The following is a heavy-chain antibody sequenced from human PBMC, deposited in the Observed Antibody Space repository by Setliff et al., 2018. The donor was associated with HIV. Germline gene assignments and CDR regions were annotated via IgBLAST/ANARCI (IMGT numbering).Heavy chain of an antibody. CDR2: ISSSSSYI. V-gene: IGHV3-21*01. D-gene: IGHD6-6*01. CDR3: ARRYSSSSTGFDY. CDR1: GFTFSSYS. J-gene: IGHJ4*02. Sequence: LRLSCAASGFTFSSYSMNWVRQAPGKGLEWVSSISSSSSYIYYADSVKGRFTISRDNAKNSLYLQMNSLRAEDTAVYYCARRYSSSSTGFDYWGQGTLVTAPQ.